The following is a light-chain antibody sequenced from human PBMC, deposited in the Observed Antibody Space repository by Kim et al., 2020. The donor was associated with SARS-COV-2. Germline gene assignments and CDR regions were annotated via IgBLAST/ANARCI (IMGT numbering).Light chain of an antibody. V-gene: IGKV1D-12*01. CDR2: EAS. CDR3: QQTHSFPLT. CDR1: HDISSW. J-gene: IGKJ4*01. Sequence: ASVGDRVTITCRASHDISSWLGWYQQKPGKAPKVLIYEASNLQSGVPSRFSGSGSGTDFTLTINSLQPEDFATYYCQQTHSFPLTFGGGTKVDIK.